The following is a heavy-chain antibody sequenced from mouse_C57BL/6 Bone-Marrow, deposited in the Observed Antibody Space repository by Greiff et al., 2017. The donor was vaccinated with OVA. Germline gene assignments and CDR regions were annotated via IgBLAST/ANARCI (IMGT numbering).Heavy chain of an antibody. CDR2: IYPGSGNT. J-gene: IGHJ4*01. CDR3: AREGPYAMDY. V-gene: IGHV1-66*01. Sequence: QVQLQQSGPELVKPGASVKISCKASGYSFTSYYIHWVKQRPGQGLEWIGWIYPGSGNTKYNEKFKGKATLTAETSSSTAYMQLSSLTSEDSAVYYCAREGPYAMDYWGQGTSVTVSS. CDR1: GYSFTSYY.